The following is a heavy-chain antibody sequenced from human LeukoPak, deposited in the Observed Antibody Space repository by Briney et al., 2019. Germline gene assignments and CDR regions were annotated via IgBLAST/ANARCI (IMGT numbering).Heavy chain of an antibody. Sequence: SETLSLTCTVSGASINSRFWTWVRQPLGEGLEWIGYVSYTSSPTYNPSLESRVTMSLDTSKSQFSLRLASMTAADTAIYYCASDFTQGGGLLEDWGPGTLVVVSS. V-gene: IGHV4-59*11. CDR2: VSYTSSP. CDR1: GASINSRF. D-gene: IGHD3-3*01. CDR3: ASDFTQGGGLLED. J-gene: IGHJ4*02.